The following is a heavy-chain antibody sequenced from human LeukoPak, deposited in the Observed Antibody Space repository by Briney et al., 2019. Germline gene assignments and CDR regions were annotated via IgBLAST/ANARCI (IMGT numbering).Heavy chain of an antibody. CDR2: IYTSGST. CDR1: GGSISSGSYY. CDR3: ARKLGGLTDAFDI. J-gene: IGHJ3*02. Sequence: SQTLSLTCTVSGGSISSGSYYWCWIRQPAGKGLEWIGRIYTSGSTNYNPSLKSRVTISVDTSKNQFSLKLSSVTAADTAVYYCARKLGGLTDAFDIWGQGTMVTVSS. V-gene: IGHV4-61*02. D-gene: IGHD3-16*01.